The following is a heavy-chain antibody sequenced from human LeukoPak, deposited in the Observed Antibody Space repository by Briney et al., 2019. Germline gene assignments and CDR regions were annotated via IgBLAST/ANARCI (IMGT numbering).Heavy chain of an antibody. CDR1: GGSISSYY. CDR2: IYYSGST. J-gene: IGHJ4*02. Sequence: SETLSLTCAVSGGSISSYYWSWIRQPPGKGLEWIGYIYYSGSTNYNPSLKSRVTISVDTSKNQFSLKLSSVTAADTAVYYCARDHGEGFDYWGQGTLVTVSS. V-gene: IGHV4-59*01. D-gene: IGHD4-17*01. CDR3: ARDHGEGFDY.